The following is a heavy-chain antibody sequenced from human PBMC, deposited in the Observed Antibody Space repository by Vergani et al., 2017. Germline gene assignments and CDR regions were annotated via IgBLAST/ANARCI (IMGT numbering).Heavy chain of an antibody. D-gene: IGHD6-13*01. CDR3: AGGYVSAAVTDY. J-gene: IGHJ4*02. V-gene: IGHV4-34*01. CDR2: INHSGST. Sequence: QVQLQQWGAGLLKPSETLSLTCAVYGGSFSGYYWSWIRQPPGKGLEWIGEINHSGSTNYNPSLKSRVTISVDTSKNQFSLKLSSVTAADTAVYYCAGGYVSAAVTDYWGQGTLVTVSS. CDR1: GGSFSGYY.